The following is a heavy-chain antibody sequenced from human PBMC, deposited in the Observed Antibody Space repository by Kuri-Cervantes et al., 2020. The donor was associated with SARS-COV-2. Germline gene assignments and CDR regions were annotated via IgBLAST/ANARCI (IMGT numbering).Heavy chain of an antibody. CDR2: INPNSGGT. D-gene: IGHD3-16*01. V-gene: IGHV1-2*02. CDR3: ARGFWGSSYYYYMDV. CDR1: GYTFTGYY. Sequence: ASVKVSCKASGYTFTGYYMHWVRQAPGQGLEWMGWINPNSGGTNYAQKFQGRVTMTRDTSISTAYMELSSLRSEDTAVYYCARGFWGSSYYYYMDVWGKGTTVTVSS. J-gene: IGHJ6*03.